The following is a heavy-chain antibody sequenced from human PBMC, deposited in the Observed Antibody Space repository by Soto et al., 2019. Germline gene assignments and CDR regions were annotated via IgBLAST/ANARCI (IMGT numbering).Heavy chain of an antibody. J-gene: IGHJ4*02. D-gene: IGHD3-22*01. CDR2: ISYDGNNK. CDR3: AKSPGMYYYDSSGYYHYDY. CDR1: GFTYSTYT. V-gene: IGHV3-30-3*02. Sequence: PGGSLRLSCAASGFTYSTYTMHWVRQAPGKGLEWVAVISYDGNNKFYADSVKGRFTISRDSTKNTLYLQMNSLRPEDTAVYYCAKSPGMYYYDSSGYYHYDYWGQGALVTVSS.